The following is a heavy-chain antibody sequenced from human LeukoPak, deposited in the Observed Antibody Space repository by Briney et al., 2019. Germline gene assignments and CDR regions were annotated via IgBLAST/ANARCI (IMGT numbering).Heavy chain of an antibody. D-gene: IGHD3-3*01. V-gene: IGHV3-74*01. J-gene: IGHJ5*02. CDR3: ARVLSGSWDWFDP. CDR2: INPDGSTT. Sequence: GESLRLSCAASGFTFSRYWIHWVHQAPGKGLEWVSRINPDGSTTTYADSVKGRCTISRDNVKNTVYLQMNSLRAEDTAVYYCARVLSGSWDWFDPWGQGTLVTVSS. CDR1: GFTFSRYW.